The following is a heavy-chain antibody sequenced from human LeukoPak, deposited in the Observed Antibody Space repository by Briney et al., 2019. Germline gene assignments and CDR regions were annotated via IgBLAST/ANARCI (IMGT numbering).Heavy chain of an antibody. CDR3: ARSSQTRPLQPLRY. V-gene: IGHV1-69*13. Sequence: SVKVPCKASGGTFSSYAISWVRQAPGQGLEWMGGIIPIFGTANYAQKFQGRVTITADESTSTPYMELSSLRSEDTAVYYCARSSQTRPLQPLRYWGQGTLVTVSS. CDR2: IIPIFGTA. CDR1: GGTFSSYA. D-gene: IGHD3-16*01. J-gene: IGHJ4*02.